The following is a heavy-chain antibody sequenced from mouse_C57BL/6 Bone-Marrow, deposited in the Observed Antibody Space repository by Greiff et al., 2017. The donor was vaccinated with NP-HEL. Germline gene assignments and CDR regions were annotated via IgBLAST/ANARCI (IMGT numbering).Heavy chain of an antibody. D-gene: IGHD2-5*01. CDR1: GYAFSSSW. V-gene: IGHV1-82*01. Sequence: VQLQQSGPELVKPGASVKISCKASGYAFSSSWMHWVKQRPGKGLEWIGRIYPGDGDTNYNGKFKGKATLTADKSSSTAYMQLSSLTSEDSAVYFCARKAYSNYWGQGTTLTVSS. CDR2: IYPGDGDT. CDR3: ARKAYSNY. J-gene: IGHJ2*01.